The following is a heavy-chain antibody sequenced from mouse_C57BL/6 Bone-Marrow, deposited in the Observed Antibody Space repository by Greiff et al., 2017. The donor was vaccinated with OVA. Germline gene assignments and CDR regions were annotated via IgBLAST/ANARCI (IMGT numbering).Heavy chain of an antibody. CDR3: ARRGNWAPYYFDY. CDR2: IYPGSGNT. J-gene: IGHJ2*01. D-gene: IGHD4-1*01. Sequence: QVQLKESGPELVKPGASVKISCKASGYSFTSYYIHWVKQRPGQGLEWIGWIYPGSGNTKYNEKFKGKATLTADTSSSTAYMQLSSLTSEDSAVYYCARRGNWAPYYFDYWGQGTTLTVSS. CDR1: GYSFTSYY. V-gene: IGHV1-66*01.